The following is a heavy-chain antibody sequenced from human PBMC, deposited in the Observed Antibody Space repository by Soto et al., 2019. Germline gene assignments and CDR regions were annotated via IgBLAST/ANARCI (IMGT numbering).Heavy chain of an antibody. J-gene: IGHJ6*02. CDR1: GGSISSGDYY. CDR3: SMTTLTTGPDLGYYYGMDV. CDR2: ISYSGST. Sequence: QVQLQESGPGLVKPSQTLSLTCTVSGGSISSGDYYWSRFRQPPGKALEWIGYISYSGSTYYNPSLKSRVTISVDTSKNQFSLKLSSVTAADTAVYYCSMTTLTTGPDLGYYYGMDVWGQGTTVTVSS. D-gene: IGHD4-17*01. V-gene: IGHV4-30-4*01.